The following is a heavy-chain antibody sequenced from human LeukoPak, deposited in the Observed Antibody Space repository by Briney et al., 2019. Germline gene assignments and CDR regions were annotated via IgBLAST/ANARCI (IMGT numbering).Heavy chain of an antibody. J-gene: IGHJ4*02. CDR2: IYYDGSNI. V-gene: IGHV3-30*02. Sequence: GGSLRLSCAASEFTFTTYGMHWVRQAPGKGLEWVAFIYYDGSNIYYADYVKGRFTISRDNSKNTLYLQMNSLRAEDTAVYYRAKLAVSKWWRKFDYWGQGTLVTVSS. CDR3: AKLAVSKWWRKFDY. CDR1: EFTFTTYG. D-gene: IGHD2-15*01.